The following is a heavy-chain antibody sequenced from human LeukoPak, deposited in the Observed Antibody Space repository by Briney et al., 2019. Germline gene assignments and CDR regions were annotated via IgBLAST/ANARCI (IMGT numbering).Heavy chain of an antibody. CDR1: GFTFSSYG. V-gene: IGHV3-7*01. J-gene: IGHJ4*02. D-gene: IGHD7-27*01. CDR2: IKQDGSEK. Sequence: GGSLRLSCAASGFTFSSYGMSWFRQAPGKGLEWVANIKQDGSEKYYVDSVKGRFTISRDNVENSLYLQMNSLRAEDTAVYYCACWGIPDYWGQGTLVTVSS. CDR3: ACWGIPDY.